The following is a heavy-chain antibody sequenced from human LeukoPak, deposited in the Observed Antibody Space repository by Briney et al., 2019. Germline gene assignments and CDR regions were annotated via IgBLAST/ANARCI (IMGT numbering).Heavy chain of an antibody. V-gene: IGHV1-2*02. CDR3: ARDSAVYDSSGYFLHAFDI. D-gene: IGHD3-22*01. CDR1: GYTFTGYY. J-gene: IGHJ3*02. CDR2: INPNSGGT. Sequence: ASVKVSCKASGYTFTGYYMHWVRQAPGQGLEWMGWINPNSGGTKCAQNFQGRVTMTRDTSISTAYMELSRLRSDDTAVYYCARDSAVYDSSGYFLHAFDIWGQGTTVTVSS.